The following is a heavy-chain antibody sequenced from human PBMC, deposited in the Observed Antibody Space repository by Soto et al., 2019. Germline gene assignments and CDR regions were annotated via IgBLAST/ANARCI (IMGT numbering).Heavy chain of an antibody. V-gene: IGHV4-61*01. CDR1: GGSVSSGNYY. J-gene: IGHJ4*02. CDR3: ARAIHDYDTTGYLSFDY. CDR2: VYYTGST. D-gene: IGHD3-22*01. Sequence: QVQLHESGPGLVKPSETLSLTCAVSGGSVSSGNYYWSWLRQPPGKGLEWIGYVYYTGSTNYNPSLKSRVTFSVDTSKNQFSLRLSSVTAADTAVYFCARAIHDYDTTGYLSFDYWGQGTLVTVSS.